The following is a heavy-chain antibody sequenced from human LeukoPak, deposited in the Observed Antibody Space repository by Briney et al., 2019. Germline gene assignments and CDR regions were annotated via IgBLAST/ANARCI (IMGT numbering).Heavy chain of an antibody. CDR1: GFTFSSYA. CDR2: ISGSGGST. CDR3: AKDSYYDILTGYYRGAFDI. J-gene: IGHJ3*02. V-gene: IGHV3-23*01. D-gene: IGHD3-9*01. Sequence: GGSLRLSCAASGFTFSSYAMSWVRQAPGKGLEWVSAISGSGGSTYYADPVKGRFTISRDNSKNTLYLQMNSLRAEDTAVYYCAKDSYYDILTGYYRGAFDIWGQGTMVTVSS.